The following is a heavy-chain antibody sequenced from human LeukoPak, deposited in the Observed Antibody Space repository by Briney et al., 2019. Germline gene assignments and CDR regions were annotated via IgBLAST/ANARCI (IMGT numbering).Heavy chain of an antibody. CDR1: VYTFSSYY. CDR2: IIPSGGST. Sequence: ASVKVSCKASVYTFSSYYMNWVRHAPGQRLEWMGIIIPSGGSTGYAQKLQGRVTMTRDTSTRSVYMSLSSLRSETTAVYYCARDISYDSSGYLGYYFDYWGEGTLVTVSS. D-gene: IGHD3-22*01. J-gene: IGHJ4*02. CDR3: ARDISYDSSGYLGYYFDY. V-gene: IGHV1-46*01.